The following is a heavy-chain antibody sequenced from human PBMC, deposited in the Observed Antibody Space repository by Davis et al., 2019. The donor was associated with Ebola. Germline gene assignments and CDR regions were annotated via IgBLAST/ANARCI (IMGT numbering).Heavy chain of an antibody. CDR1: GFTFSSYS. Sequence: GESLKISCAASGFTFSSYSMNWVRQAPGKGLEWVSSISSSSSYIYYAASVKGRFTISRDNAKNSLYLQMNSLRAEDTAVYYCASQNMYYYDSSGYLYYYGMDVWGQGTTVTVSS. D-gene: IGHD3-22*01. CDR3: ASQNMYYYDSSGYLYYYGMDV. J-gene: IGHJ6*02. CDR2: ISSSSSYI. V-gene: IGHV3-21*01.